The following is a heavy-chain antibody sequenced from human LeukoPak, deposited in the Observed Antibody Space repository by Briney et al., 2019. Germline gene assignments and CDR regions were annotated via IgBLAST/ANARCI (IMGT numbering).Heavy chain of an antibody. CDR1: GGSISSSSYY. Sequence: SETLSLTCTVSGGSISSSSYYWGWIRQPRGKGLEWIGSIYYSGSTYYNPSLKSRVTISVDTSKNQFSLKLSSVTAADTAVYYCARGELTSDYWGQGTLVTVSS. D-gene: IGHD1-26*01. CDR2: IYYSGST. CDR3: ARGELTSDY. J-gene: IGHJ4*02. V-gene: IGHV4-39*01.